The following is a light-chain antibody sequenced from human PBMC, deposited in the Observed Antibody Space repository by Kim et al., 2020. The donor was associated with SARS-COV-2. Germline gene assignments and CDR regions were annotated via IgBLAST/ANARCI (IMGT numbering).Light chain of an antibody. J-gene: IGKJ2*01. CDR3: QQHYTTPYT. CDR1: QSVLYNSNNKNY. CDR2: WAS. Sequence: DIVMTQFPVSLAMSLGERATINCKSSQSVLYNSNNKNYLAWYQQKPGQPPKLLIYWASTRESGVPDRFSGSGSGTDFTLTISSLQAEDVAVYYCQQHYTTPYTFGQGTKLEIK. V-gene: IGKV4-1*01.